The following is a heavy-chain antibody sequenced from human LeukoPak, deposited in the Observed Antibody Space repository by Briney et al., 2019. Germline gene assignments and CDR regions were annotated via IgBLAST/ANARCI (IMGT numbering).Heavy chain of an antibody. CDR1: GDSVPSKSAA. CDR3: ARRLTQYDCFDP. J-gene: IGHJ5*02. V-gene: IGHV6-1*01. D-gene: IGHD2-2*01. CDR2: TYYRSKWSS. Sequence: SQTLSLTCAISGDSVPSKSAAWNWIRQSPSRGLEWLGRTYYRSKWSSGYAESVKSRITINPDTSKNQFSLQLKSVTPEDTAVYYCARRLTQYDCFDPWGQGILVTVSS.